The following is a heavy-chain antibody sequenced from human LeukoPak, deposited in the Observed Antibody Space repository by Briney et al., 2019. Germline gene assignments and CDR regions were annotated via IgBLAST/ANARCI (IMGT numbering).Heavy chain of an antibody. J-gene: IGHJ4*02. CDR1: GYTFTGYY. CDR3: AGRGDYYDSSGYYQN. V-gene: IGHV1-2*02. Sequence: ASVKVSCKASGYTFTGYYMHSVRQAPGQGLEWMGWINPNSGGTNYAQKFQGRVTMTRDTSISTAYMELSRLRSDDTAAYYCAGRGDYYDSSGYYQNWGQGTLVTVSS. CDR2: INPNSGGT. D-gene: IGHD3-22*01.